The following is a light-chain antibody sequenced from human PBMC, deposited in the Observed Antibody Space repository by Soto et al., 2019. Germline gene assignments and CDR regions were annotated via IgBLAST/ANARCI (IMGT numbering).Light chain of an antibody. CDR3: QQYDSLPPFT. J-gene: IGKJ3*01. CDR2: DAS. Sequence: DIQMTQSPSSLSASVGDRVTITCQASQDITIYLNWYQQRPGKAPKLLIYDASNLETGVPSRFSGSGSGTNFNLIISGLLPEDMATYYCQQYDSLPPFTFGPGTKVDFK. V-gene: IGKV1-33*01. CDR1: QDITIY.